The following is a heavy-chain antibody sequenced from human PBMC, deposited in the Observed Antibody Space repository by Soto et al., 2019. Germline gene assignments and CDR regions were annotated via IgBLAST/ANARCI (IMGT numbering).Heavy chain of an antibody. CDR1: GGTFSSYA. D-gene: IGHD6-6*01. CDR3: ARAVVIVRYSSSWNWFVP. CDR2: IIPIFGTA. V-gene: IGHV1-69*06. J-gene: IGHJ5*02. Sequence: SVKVSCKASGGTFSSYAISWVRQAPGQGLEWMGGIIPIFGTANYAQKFQGRVTITADRSTSTAYMELSSLRSEDTAVYYCARAVVIVRYSSSWNWFVPLGQVTLVTV.